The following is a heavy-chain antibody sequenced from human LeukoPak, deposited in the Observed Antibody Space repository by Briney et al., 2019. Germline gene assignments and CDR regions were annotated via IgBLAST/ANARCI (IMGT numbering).Heavy chain of an antibody. Sequence: SETLSLTCAVYGGSFSGYYWSWIRQPPGKGLEWIGYIYYSGSTNYNPSLKSRVTISVDTSKNQFSLKLSSVTAADTAVYYCARTLVVITHYYMDVWGKGTTVTISS. CDR3: ARTLVVITHYYMDV. CDR2: IYYSGST. D-gene: IGHD3-22*01. V-gene: IGHV4-59*01. J-gene: IGHJ6*03. CDR1: GGSFSGYY.